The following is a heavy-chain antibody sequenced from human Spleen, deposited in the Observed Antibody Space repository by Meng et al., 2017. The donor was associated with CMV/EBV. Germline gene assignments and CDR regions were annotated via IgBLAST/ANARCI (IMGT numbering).Heavy chain of an antibody. D-gene: IGHD5/OR15-5a*01. J-gene: IGHJ5*02. CDR1: VYSISISYY. CDR3: STISGRGRSDP. Sequence: FPVSVYSISISYYWGWILQPPGKGLEWIGSISHSGNTYYNPSLMGRVAISLDTSKNHFSLQLTSVTAADTAVYYSSTISGRGRSDPWGQGTLVTVSS. V-gene: IGHV4-38-2*01. CDR2: ISHSGNT.